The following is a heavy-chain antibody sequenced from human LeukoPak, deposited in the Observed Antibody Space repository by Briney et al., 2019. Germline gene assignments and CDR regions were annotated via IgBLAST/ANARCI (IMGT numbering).Heavy chain of an antibody. D-gene: IGHD5-18*01. CDR3: AKDSDTAMVTLYYYYYGMDV. J-gene: IGHJ6*02. V-gene: IGHV3-30*04. CDR1: GFTFSSYA. Sequence: GRSLRLSCAASGFTFSSYAMHWVRQAPGKGLEWVAVISYDGSNKYYADSVKGRFTISRDNSKNTLYLQMNSLRAEDTAVYYCAKDSDTAMVTLYYYYYGMDVWGQGTTVTVSS. CDR2: ISYDGSNK.